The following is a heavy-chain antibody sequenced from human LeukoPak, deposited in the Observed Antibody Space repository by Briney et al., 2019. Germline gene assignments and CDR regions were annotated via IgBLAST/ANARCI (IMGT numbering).Heavy chain of an antibody. CDR2: IIPILGTA. CDR3: ARDYLVVATITETYYYYYGMDV. D-gene: IGHD5-12*01. Sequence: SVKVSCKASGGTFSSYAISWVRQAPGQGLEWMGGIIPILGTANYAQKFQGRVTITADESTSTAYMELSSLRSEDTAVYYCARDYLVVATITETYYYYYGMDVWGKGTTVTVSS. CDR1: GGTFSSYA. J-gene: IGHJ6*04. V-gene: IGHV1-69*01.